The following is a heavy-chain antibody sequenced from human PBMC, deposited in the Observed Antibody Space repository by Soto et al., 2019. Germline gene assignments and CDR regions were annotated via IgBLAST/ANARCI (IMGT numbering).Heavy chain of an antibody. CDR2: IKQDGSEK. V-gene: IGHV3-7*03. J-gene: IGHJ4*02. Sequence: GGSLRLSCAASGFTFSSYAMHWVRQAPGKGLEWVAYIKQDGSEKYYVDSVMGRFTMSRDNTQSSLSLQMNTLRVEDSAVYYCARITSPGYFDSWGQGTLVTVS. D-gene: IGHD1-20*01. CDR3: ARITSPGYFDS. CDR1: GFTFSSYA.